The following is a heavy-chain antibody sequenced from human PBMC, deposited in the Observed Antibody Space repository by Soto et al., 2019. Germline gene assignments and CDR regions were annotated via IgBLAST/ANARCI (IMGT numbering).Heavy chain of an antibody. Sequence: QVQLVQSGAEVKKPGASVKVSCKASGYTFTSYAMHWVRQAPGQRLEWMGWINAGNGNTKYSQKFQGRVTITRDTSASTAYMELSSLRSEDTAVYCCARGPGGPDGPGDYWGQGTLVNVSS. CDR3: ARGPGGPDGPGDY. CDR1: GYTFTSYA. D-gene: IGHD2-15*01. J-gene: IGHJ4*02. CDR2: INAGNGNT. V-gene: IGHV1-3*01.